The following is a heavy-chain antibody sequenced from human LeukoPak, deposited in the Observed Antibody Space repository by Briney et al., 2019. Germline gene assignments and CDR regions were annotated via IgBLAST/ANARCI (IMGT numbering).Heavy chain of an antibody. CDR2: ISSSGSTI. V-gene: IGHV3-11*01. Sequence: GGSLRLSCAASGFTFSDYYMSWVRQAPGKGLEWVSYISSSGSTIYYADSVKGRFTISRDNAKNSLYLQMNSLRAEDTAVYYCARGIVVVAANIGFDYWGQGTLVTVSS. CDR3: ARGIVVVAANIGFDY. J-gene: IGHJ4*02. CDR1: GFTFSDYY. D-gene: IGHD2-15*01.